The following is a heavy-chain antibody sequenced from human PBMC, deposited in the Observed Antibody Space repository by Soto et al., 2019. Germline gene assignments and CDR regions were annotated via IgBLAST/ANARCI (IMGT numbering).Heavy chain of an antibody. CDR1: GGSISSYY. D-gene: IGHD1-20*01. CDR3: ARGGVITRSPHAFDI. V-gene: IGHV4-59*01. Sequence: PSETLSLTCTVSGGSISSYYWSWIRQPPGKGLEWIGYIYYSGSTNYNPSLKSRVTISVDTSKNQFSLKLSSVTAADPAVYYCARGGVITRSPHAFDIWGQGTMVTVSS. J-gene: IGHJ3*02. CDR2: IYYSGST.